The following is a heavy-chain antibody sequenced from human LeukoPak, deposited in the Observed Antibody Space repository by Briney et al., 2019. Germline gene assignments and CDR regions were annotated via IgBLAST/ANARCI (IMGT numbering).Heavy chain of an antibody. J-gene: IGHJ4*02. CDR3: ARHLQDTAMVSPLYYFDN. Sequence: SETLSLTCTVPGGSISSYYWSWIRQPPGKGLEWIGYIYYSGSAKYSPSLKSRVTISVDTSKNQFSLRLSSVTAADTAVYYCARHLQDTAMVSPLYYFDNWGQGTLVTVSS. CDR2: IYYSGSA. D-gene: IGHD5-18*01. V-gene: IGHV4-59*08. CDR1: GGSISSYY.